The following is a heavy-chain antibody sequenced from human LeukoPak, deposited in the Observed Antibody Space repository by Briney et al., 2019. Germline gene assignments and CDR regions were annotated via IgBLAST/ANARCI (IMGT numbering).Heavy chain of an antibody. CDR3: AKSRPGSTGPSFDY. Sequence: GGSLRLSCAASGFTVSDNYMTWVRQAPGKGLEWVSVSYSGGSTYYADSVKGRFTISRDNFKNTLYLQMNSLRAEDTAVYYCAKSRPGSTGPSFDYWGQGTLVTVSS. J-gene: IGHJ4*02. D-gene: IGHD1-14*01. V-gene: IGHV3-66*01. CDR2: SYSGGST. CDR1: GFTVSDNY.